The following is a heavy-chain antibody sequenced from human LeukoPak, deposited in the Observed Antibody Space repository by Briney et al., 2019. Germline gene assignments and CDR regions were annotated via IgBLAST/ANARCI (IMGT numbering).Heavy chain of an antibody. CDR3: ARDCSGGSCYGAFDI. Sequence: PSETLSLTCTVSGGSINNYYWSWIRQPPGMGLEWIGYIYYSGSTNYNPSLKSRVTISVDTSKKQFSLNLSSVTAADTAVYYCARDCSGGSCYGAFDIWGQGTMVTVSS. CDR1: GGSINNYY. CDR2: IYYSGST. D-gene: IGHD2-15*01. J-gene: IGHJ3*02. V-gene: IGHV4-59*01.